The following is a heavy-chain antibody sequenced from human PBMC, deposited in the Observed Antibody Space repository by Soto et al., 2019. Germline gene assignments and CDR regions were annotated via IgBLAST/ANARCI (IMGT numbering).Heavy chain of an antibody. CDR2: IYYSGST. Sequence: QVQLQESGPGLVKPSETLSLTCTVSGGSVSSGSYYWSWIRQPPGQGLEWIGNIYYSGSTNYNPYPKSRDTISVDTSKNQFSLKLSSVTAADTAVYYCASYAKRYCSGGSCYGRNSFDYWGQGTLVTVSS. D-gene: IGHD2-15*01. V-gene: IGHV4-61*01. J-gene: IGHJ4*02. CDR1: GGSVSSGSYY. CDR3: ASYAKRYCSGGSCYGRNSFDY.